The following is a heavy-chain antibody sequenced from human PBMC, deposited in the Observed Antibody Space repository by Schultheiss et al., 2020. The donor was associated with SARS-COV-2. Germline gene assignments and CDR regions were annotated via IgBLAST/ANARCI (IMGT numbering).Heavy chain of an antibody. Sequence: GGSLRLSCAASGFTFSAYWMHWVRQVPGKGLVWVSRINSDGRSTSYADSVKGRFTISRDNAKNSLYLQMNSLRAEDTAVYYCARETTRLNDAFDIWGQGTMVTVSS. CDR3: ARETTRLNDAFDI. J-gene: IGHJ3*02. V-gene: IGHV3-74*01. CDR1: GFTFSAYW. CDR2: INSDGRST. D-gene: IGHD2-15*01.